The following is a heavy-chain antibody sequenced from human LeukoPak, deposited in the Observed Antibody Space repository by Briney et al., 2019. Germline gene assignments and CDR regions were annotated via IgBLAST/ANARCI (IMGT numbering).Heavy chain of an antibody. D-gene: IGHD6-19*01. Sequence: GGSLRLSCAASGFTFSSYAMHWVRQAPGKGLEWVAVISYDGSNKYYADSVKGRFTISKDNSKNMLFLQMNSLRAEDTAVYYCAKVWWLVRTSDYWGQGTLVTVAS. V-gene: IGHV3-30-3*01. CDR2: ISYDGSNK. CDR3: AKVWWLVRTSDY. J-gene: IGHJ4*02. CDR1: GFTFSSYA.